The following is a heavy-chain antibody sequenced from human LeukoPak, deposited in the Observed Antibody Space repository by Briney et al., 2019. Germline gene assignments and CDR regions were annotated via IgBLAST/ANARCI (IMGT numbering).Heavy chain of an antibody. CDR3: AAAPYSSGYAFDI. Sequence: SETLSLTCTVSGGSISSYYWSWIRQPPGKGLEWIGYIYYSGSTNYNPSLKSRVTISVDTSKNQFSLKLSSVTAADTAVYYCAAAPYSSGYAFDIWGQGTMVTVSS. J-gene: IGHJ3*02. D-gene: IGHD6-25*01. CDR1: GGSISSYY. CDR2: IYYSGST. V-gene: IGHV4-59*08.